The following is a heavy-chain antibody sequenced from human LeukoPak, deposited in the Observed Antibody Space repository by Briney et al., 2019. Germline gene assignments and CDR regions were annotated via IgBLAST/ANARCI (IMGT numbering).Heavy chain of an antibody. J-gene: IGHJ4*02. D-gene: IGHD2-15*01. V-gene: IGHV1-2*02. CDR1: GYTFTGYY. CDR2: INPNSGGT. Sequence: ASVKVSCKASGYTFTGYYMHWVRQAPGQGLEWMGWINPNSGGTNYAQKFQGRVTMTRDTSISTAYMELSRLRSDDTAVYYCARTRRGYCSGGSCYVFDYWGQGTLVTVSS. CDR3: ARTRRGYCSGGSCYVFDY.